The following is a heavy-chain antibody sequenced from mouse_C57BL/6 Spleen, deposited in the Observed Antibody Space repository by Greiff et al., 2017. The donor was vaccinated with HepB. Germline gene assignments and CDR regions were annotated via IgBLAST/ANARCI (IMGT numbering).Heavy chain of an antibody. D-gene: IGHD4-1*01. CDR3: ANSGTGYYFDY. Sequence: VQLQQPGAELVRPGSSVKLSCKASGYTFTSYWMHWVKQRPIQGLEWIGNIDPSDSETHYNQKFKDKATLTVDKSSSTAYMQLSSLTSEDSAVYYCANSGTGYYFDYWGQGTTLTVSS. CDR1: GYTFTSYW. V-gene: IGHV1-52*01. J-gene: IGHJ2*01. CDR2: IDPSDSET.